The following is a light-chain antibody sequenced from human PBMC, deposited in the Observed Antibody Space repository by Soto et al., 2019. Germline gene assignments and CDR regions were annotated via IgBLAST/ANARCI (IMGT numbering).Light chain of an antibody. CDR2: EVT. J-gene: IGLJ3*02. CDR1: SSDVGAYKY. Sequence: QAVVTQPPSASGSPGQSVTISCTGTSSDVGAYKYDSWYQQYPGKAPKLMIYEVTKRPSGVPDRFAGSKSGNTASLTVSGLQAEDEADYYCTSYVGNDIWVFGGGTKVTVL. CDR3: TSYVGNDIWV. V-gene: IGLV2-8*01.